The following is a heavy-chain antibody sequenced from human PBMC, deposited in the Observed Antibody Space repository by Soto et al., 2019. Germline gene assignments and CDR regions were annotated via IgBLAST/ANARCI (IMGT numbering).Heavy chain of an antibody. Sequence: PGESLKISGAASGFTFSIYSMNWVRQAPGQGLEWVSGISGSGSTYYADSVKDRFTISRDTSKNQFSLKLSSVTAADTAVYYCARVNYQYTRSNDYWGQGTLVTVSS. CDR2: ISGSGST. CDR3: ARVNYQYTRSNDY. J-gene: IGHJ4*02. D-gene: IGHD3-10*01. CDR1: GFTFSIYS. V-gene: IGHV3-23*01.